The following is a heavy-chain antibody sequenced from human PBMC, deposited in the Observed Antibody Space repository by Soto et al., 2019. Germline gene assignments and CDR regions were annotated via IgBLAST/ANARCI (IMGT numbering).Heavy chain of an antibody. D-gene: IGHD4-17*01. V-gene: IGHV3-9*01. Sequence: EVQLVESGGGLVQPGRSLRLSCAASGFTFDDYAMHWVRQAPGKGLEWVAGIRWNSGSIHYADSVKGRFTISRDNDKNALYLQGNSVSAGDTAVYYCAKESGALYGDYVNDRYFDLWGRGNLV. CDR3: AKESGALYGDYVNDRYFDL. CDR1: GFTFDDYA. CDR2: IRWNSGSI. J-gene: IGHJ2*01.